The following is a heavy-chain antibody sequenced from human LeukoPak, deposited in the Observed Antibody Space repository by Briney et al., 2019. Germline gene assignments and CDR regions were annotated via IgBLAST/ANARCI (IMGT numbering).Heavy chain of an antibody. D-gene: IGHD5-18*01. CDR3: ARYTAMVSFDY. V-gene: IGHV3-7*01. Sequence: GGSLRLSCAASGFTFSSYWMSWVRQAPGKGLEWVASIKQDGSEENYVDSVKGRFTISRDNAKNSLYLQMNSLRAEDTAVYYCARYTAMVSFDYWGQGTLVTVSS. CDR2: IKQDGSEE. CDR1: GFTFSSYW. J-gene: IGHJ4*02.